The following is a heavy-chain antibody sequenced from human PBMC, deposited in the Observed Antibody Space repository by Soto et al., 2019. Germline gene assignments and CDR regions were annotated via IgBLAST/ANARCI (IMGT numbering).Heavy chain of an antibody. V-gene: IGHV4-39*01. CDR2: LYYSGST. D-gene: IGHD3-10*01. CDR3: ARQYDSGSYWPFDP. J-gene: IGHJ5*02. CDR1: GGSISTSSYY. Sequence: SETLSLTCTVSGGSISTSSYYWGWIRQPPGKGLEWIGSLYYSGSTYYNPSLQSRVTISVDTSKNQFSLQLSSVTAADTTVYYRARQYDSGSYWPFDPWGQGTLVTVSS.